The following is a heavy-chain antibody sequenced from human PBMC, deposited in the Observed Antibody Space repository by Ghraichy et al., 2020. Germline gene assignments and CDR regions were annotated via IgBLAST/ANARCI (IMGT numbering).Heavy chain of an antibody. J-gene: IGHJ6*02. CDR3: AKEGAFIALPSAGGMDV. Sequence: GGSLRLSCAASGFTFSSYAMSWVRQAPGKGLEWVSIISYSGYTTYYTDSVKGRFTISRDNSKNTMYLQMNSLRAEDTAVYYCAKEGAFIALPSAGGMDVWGQGTTVTVSS. CDR1: GFTFSSYA. V-gene: IGHV3-23*01. CDR2: ISYSGYTT.